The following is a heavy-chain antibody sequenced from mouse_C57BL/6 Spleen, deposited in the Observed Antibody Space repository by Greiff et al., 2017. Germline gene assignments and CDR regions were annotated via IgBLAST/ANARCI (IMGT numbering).Heavy chain of an antibody. CDR2: INPNNGGT. J-gene: IGHJ2*01. CDR1: GYTFTDYN. CDR3: ASTSDIDY. Sequence: EVQLHQPGPELVKPGASVKIPCKASGYTFTDYNMDWVKQSHGKSLEWIGDINPNNGGTIYNQKFKGKATLTVDTSSSTAYMELRSLTSEDTAVYYCASTSDIDYWGQGTALTVSS. D-gene: IGHD2-12*01. V-gene: IGHV1-18*01.